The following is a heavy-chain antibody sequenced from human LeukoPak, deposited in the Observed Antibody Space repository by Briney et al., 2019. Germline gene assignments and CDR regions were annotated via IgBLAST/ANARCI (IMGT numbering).Heavy chain of an antibody. CDR1: GFIFNSYG. D-gene: IGHD3-22*01. J-gene: IGHJ4*02. CDR2: IWSDGSKK. Sequence: GSLRLSCAASGFIFNSYGMHWVRQAPGKGLEWVAVIWSDGSKKYHADSVKGRFTISRDNTKNMLYLQMNSLRAEDTAIYYCVRVGTDSIGSYPDYWGQGTLVTVTS. CDR3: VRVGTDSIGSYPDY. V-gene: IGHV3-33*01.